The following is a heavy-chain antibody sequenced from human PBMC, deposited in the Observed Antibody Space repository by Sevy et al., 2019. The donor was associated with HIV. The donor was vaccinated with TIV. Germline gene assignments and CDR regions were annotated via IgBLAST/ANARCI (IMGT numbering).Heavy chain of an antibody. CDR2: INHSGST. CDR1: GGSFSGYY. CDR3: ASPSIAARPVYYGMDV. Sequence: SETLSLTCAVYGGSFSGYYWSWIRQPPGKGLEWIGEINHSGSTNYNPSLKSRVTISVDTSKNQFSLKLSSVTAADTAVYYCASPSIAARPVYYGMDVWGQWTTVTVSS. D-gene: IGHD6-6*01. J-gene: IGHJ6*02. V-gene: IGHV4-34*01.